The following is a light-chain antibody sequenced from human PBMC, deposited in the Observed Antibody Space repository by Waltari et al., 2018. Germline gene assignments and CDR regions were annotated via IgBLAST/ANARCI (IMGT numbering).Light chain of an antibody. CDR3: SSYTDSTTIE. V-gene: IGLV2-14*03. Sequence: QSVLTQPASVSGSPGQSITVTCPGTSRAVGGYNYVSWYQHHPGKAPKIIIYDVSYRPSGVSNRFSGSKFGNTASLTISGLQAEDEADYYSSSYTDSTTIEIGGGTKLTVL. CDR2: DVS. J-gene: IGLJ2*01. CDR1: SRAVGGYNY.